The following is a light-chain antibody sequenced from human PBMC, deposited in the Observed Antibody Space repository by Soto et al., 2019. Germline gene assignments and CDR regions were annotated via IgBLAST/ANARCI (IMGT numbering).Light chain of an antibody. CDR3: SSCAGSNNPYV. V-gene: IGLV2-8*01. Sequence: QSVLTQPPSASGSPGQSVTISCTGTSSDVGGCKFVSWYQQYPGKAPKLIICEVSKRTSGVPDRFSGFKSGNTASLTVSGLQAEDEADYYCSSCAGSNNPYVFGTGTKLTVL. CDR2: EVS. J-gene: IGLJ1*01. CDR1: SSDVGGCKF.